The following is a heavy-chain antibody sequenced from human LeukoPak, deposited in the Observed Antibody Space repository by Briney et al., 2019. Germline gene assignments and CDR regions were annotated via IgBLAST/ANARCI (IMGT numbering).Heavy chain of an antibody. Sequence: ASVKVSCKASGYTFTGYYMHWVRQAPGQGLEWMGWIYPNSGGTNYAQKFQGRVTVTRDTSISTAYMELRSLRSDDTAVYYCARDMKRSRARWENLGFDPWGQGTLVTVSS. D-gene: IGHD1-26*01. V-gene: IGHV1-2*02. J-gene: IGHJ5*02. CDR1: GYTFTGYY. CDR3: ARDMKRSRARWENLGFDP. CDR2: IYPNSGGT.